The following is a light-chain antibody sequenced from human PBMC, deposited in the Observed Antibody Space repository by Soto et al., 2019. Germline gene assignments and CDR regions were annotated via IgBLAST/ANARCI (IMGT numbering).Light chain of an antibody. CDR1: QSISRW. J-gene: IGKJ5*01. CDR2: AAS. Sequence: DIQMTQSPSTLPASVGNRVTISCRASQSISRWLAWYQQKPGKAPKLLIYAASSLQSGVPSRFSGSGSGTDFTLTISSLQPEDFATYYCQQSYSTPPITFGQGTRREIK. CDR3: QQSYSTPPIT. V-gene: IGKV1-39*01.